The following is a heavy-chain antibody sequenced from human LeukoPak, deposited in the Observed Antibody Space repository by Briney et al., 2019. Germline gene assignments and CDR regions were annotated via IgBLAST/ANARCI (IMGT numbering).Heavy chain of an antibody. CDR2: ISGSGGST. J-gene: IGHJ3*02. V-gene: IGHV3-23*01. CDR3: AKQSGPGLLVAFDI. D-gene: IGHD2-15*01. CDR1: GFTFSSYA. Sequence: PGASLRLSCAASGFTFSSYAMSWVRQAPGKGLEWVSAISGSGGSTYYADSVKGRFTISRDNSKYTLYLQMNSLRAEDTAVYYCAKQSGPGLLVAFDIWGQGTMVTVSS.